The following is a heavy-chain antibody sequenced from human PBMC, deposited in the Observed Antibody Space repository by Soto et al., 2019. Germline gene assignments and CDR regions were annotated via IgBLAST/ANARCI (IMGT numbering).Heavy chain of an antibody. V-gene: IGHV3-30*18. J-gene: IGHJ5*02. D-gene: IGHD3-16*01. Sequence: QVQLVESGGGVVQPGRSLRLCCAASGFTFSTYGMFWVRQPPGKGLEWVAAIPSDGSNKYYADSVKGRFTISRDNSKNTLFLQMDSLRTEDTAVYYCAKDFHPSQSYALYNWFDPWGQGTLVTVSS. CDR3: AKDFHPSQSYALYNWFDP. CDR2: IPSDGSNK. CDR1: GFTFSTYG.